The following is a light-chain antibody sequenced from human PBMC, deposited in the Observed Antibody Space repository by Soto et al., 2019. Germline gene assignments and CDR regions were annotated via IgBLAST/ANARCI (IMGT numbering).Light chain of an antibody. V-gene: IGKV3-15*01. CDR1: QSVRSN. J-gene: IGKJ1*01. CDR2: GAF. Sequence: EIVMTQSPVTLSVSPGERATLSCRASQSVRSNLAWYQQKPGQAPSLLIYGAFTRATGIPTRFSGTGSGTEFTLTISSLQSEDFALYYCQQYNDWPLTFGQGTRW. CDR3: QQYNDWPLT.